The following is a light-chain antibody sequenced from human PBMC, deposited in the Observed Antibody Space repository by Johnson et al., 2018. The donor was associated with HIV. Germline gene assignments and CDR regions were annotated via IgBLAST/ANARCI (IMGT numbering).Light chain of an antibody. CDR2: DND. V-gene: IGLV1-51*01. Sequence: QSVLTQPPSVSAAPGQTVTISCSGSSSNIGNNYVSWYHHLPGTAPKLLIYDNDKRPSGTPDRFSGSKSATSATLGITGLQTGDEADYYCGTWETSLSAGLLYVCGPGTKVTVL. CDR1: SSNIGNNY. J-gene: IGLJ1*01. CDR3: GTWETSLSAGLLYV.